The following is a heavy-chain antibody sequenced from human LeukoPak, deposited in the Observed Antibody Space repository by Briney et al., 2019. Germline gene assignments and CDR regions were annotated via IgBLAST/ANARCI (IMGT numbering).Heavy chain of an antibody. D-gene: IGHD6-13*01. J-gene: IGHJ1*01. CDR3: AKGPLYSSSWGLEYFQH. Sequence: GGSLTLSCAAYGFTFSSYGMHWVRQAPGKGLEWVAFIRYDGSNKYYADSVKGRFTISRDNSNNTLYLQMNSLRAEDTAVYYCAKGPLYSSSWGLEYFQHWGQGTLVTVSS. V-gene: IGHV3-30*02. CDR2: IRYDGSNK. CDR1: GFTFSSYG.